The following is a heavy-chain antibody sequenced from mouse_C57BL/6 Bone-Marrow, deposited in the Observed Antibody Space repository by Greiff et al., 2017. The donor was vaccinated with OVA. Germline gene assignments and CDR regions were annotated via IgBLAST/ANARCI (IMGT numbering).Heavy chain of an antibody. D-gene: IGHD1-1*01. CDR1: GYTFTSYT. J-gene: IGHJ3*01. CDR2: INPSSGYT. V-gene: IGHV1-4*01. Sequence: VNLVESGAELARPGASVKMSCKASGYTFTSYTMHWVKQRPGQGLEWIGYINPSSGYTKYNQKFKDKATLTADKSSSTAYMQLSSLTSEDSAVYYCARGGLYYGSSYEFAYWGQGTLVTVSA. CDR3: ARGGLYYGSSYEFAY.